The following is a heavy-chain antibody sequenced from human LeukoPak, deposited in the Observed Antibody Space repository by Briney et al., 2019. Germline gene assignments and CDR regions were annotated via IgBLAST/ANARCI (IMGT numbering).Heavy chain of an antibody. V-gene: IGHV4-31*03. CDR1: GGSISSGGYY. J-gene: IGHJ6*02. CDR2: IYYSGST. D-gene: IGHD4-17*01. CDR3: ARGRGTTVTPYYYYGMDV. Sequence: SQTLSLTCTVSGGSISSGGYYWSWTRQHPGKGLEWIGYIYYSGSTYYNPSLKSRVTISVDTSKNQFSLKLSSVTAADTAVYYCARGRGTTVTPYYYYGMDVWGQGTTVTVSS.